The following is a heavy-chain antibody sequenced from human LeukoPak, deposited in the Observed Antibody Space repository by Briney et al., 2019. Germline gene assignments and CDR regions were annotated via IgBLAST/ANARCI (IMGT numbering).Heavy chain of an antibody. CDR3: APEVWELQGASDI. CDR1: GFPFNTYW. J-gene: IGHJ3*02. CDR2: IKEDGSEK. D-gene: IGHD1-7*01. Sequence: EGSLRLSCAASGFPFNTYWMTWVRQAPGRGLEWVANIKEDGSEKFYVDSVKGRFTISRDNAKNSLFLQMTSLRAEDTALYYCAPEVWELQGASDIWGQGTMVTVSS. V-gene: IGHV3-7*01.